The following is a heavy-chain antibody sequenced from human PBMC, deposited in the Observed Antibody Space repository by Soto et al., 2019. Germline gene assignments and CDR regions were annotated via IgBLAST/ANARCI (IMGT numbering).Heavy chain of an antibody. CDR1: GFSLSARPVA. Sequence: QITLRESGPTRVKPTQTLTLTCTFSGFSLSARPVAVGWIRQPPGKALEGLALIYWDDDKRYSPSLMSRLTITKDTSKNQVVLTMNNKDPLDTAIYYCVHRAGIDGNWNGGYFDYWAQGALVTVSS. CDR3: VHRAGIDGNWNGGYFDY. J-gene: IGHJ4*02. CDR2: IYWDDDK. D-gene: IGHD1-1*01. V-gene: IGHV2-5*02.